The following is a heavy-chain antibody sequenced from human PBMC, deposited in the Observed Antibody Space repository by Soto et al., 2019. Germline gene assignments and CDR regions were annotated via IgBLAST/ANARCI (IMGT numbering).Heavy chain of an antibody. CDR2: IYYSGST. D-gene: IGHD3-22*01. CDR1: GDSISSYY. CDR3: ARDSSGRGYDY. J-gene: IGHJ4*02. V-gene: IGHV4-59*12. Sequence: PSETLSLTCTVSGDSISSYYWSWIRQPPGKGLEWIGYIYYSGSTNYNPSLKSRVTISVDTSKNQFSLKLSSVTAADTAVYYCARDSSGRGYDYWGQGTLVTVSS.